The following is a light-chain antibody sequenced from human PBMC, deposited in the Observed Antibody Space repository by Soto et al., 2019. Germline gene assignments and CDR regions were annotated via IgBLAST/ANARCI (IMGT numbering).Light chain of an antibody. V-gene: IGKV3-20*01. CDR1: QSVRSSY. Sequence: EIVLTQSPGTLSLSPGERATLSCRASQSVRSSYLAWYQQKPGQTPGLLIYDASSRATGIPDRFSGSGSGTDFTLTISRLGPEDFAVYYCQQYGTSPLTFGQGTKVDIK. CDR2: DAS. J-gene: IGKJ1*01. CDR3: QQYGTSPLT.